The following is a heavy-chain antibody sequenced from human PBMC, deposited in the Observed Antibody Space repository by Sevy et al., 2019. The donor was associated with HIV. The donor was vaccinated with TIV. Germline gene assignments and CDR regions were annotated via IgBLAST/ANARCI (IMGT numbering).Heavy chain of an antibody. CDR1: GFTFSSYG. CDR3: ARGGDFNDRSAKRDFDY. D-gene: IGHD3-22*01. Sequence: GGSLRLSCAASGFTFSSYGMHWVRQAPGKGLEWVAVISYDGSNKYYADSVKGRFTISRDNSKNTLYLQMNSLRVEDTAVYLCARGGDFNDRSAKRDFDYWGQGTLVTVSS. J-gene: IGHJ4*02. CDR2: ISYDGSNK. V-gene: IGHV3-30*03.